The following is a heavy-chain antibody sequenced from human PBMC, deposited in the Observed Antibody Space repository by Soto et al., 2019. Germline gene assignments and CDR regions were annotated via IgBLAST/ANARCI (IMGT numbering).Heavy chain of an antibody. CDR1: GFTFSSYA. J-gene: IGHJ4*01. D-gene: IGHD3-10*01. V-gene: IGHV3-23*01. Sequence: EVQLLESGGGLVQPGGSLRLSCVASGFTFSSYAMSWVRQAPGKGLEWVSTISGGGGTAYYADSVKGWFTISRDNSKNTLYLQMNRLRDEDTAVYYCAKAIRALWFGESSYYFDYWGHGTLVTVSS. CDR3: AKAIRALWFGESSYYFDY. CDR2: ISGGGGTA.